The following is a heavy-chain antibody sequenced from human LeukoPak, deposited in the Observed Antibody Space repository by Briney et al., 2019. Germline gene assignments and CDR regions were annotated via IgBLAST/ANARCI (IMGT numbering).Heavy chain of an antibody. CDR2: VYYSGST. J-gene: IGHJ4*02. V-gene: IGHV4-59*01. CDR1: GGSISSYY. CDR3: AREVYSYGLFDY. Sequence: SETLSLTCTVSGGSISSYYWSWIRQPPGKGLKWIGYVYYSGSTNYNPSLKSRVTISVDTSKNQFSLKLSSVTAADTAVYYCAREVYSYGLFDYWGQGTLVTVSS. D-gene: IGHD5-18*01.